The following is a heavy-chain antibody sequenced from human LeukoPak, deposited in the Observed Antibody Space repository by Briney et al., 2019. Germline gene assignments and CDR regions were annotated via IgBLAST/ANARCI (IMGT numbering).Heavy chain of an antibody. CDR1: GYTSTSYY. Sequence: ASVKVSCKASGYTSTSYYMHWVRQAPGQGLEWMGIINPSGGSTSYAQKFQGRVTMTRDTSTSTVYMELSSLRSEDTAVYYCARSDGYTEWDDAFDIWGQGTMVTVSS. J-gene: IGHJ3*02. CDR3: ARSDGYTEWDDAFDI. D-gene: IGHD5-24*01. V-gene: IGHV1-46*01. CDR2: INPSGGST.